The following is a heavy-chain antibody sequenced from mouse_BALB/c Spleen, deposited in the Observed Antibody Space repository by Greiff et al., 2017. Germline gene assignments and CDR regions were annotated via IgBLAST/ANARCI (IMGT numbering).Heavy chain of an antibody. Sequence: DVKLQESGPGLVKPSQSLSLTCTVTGYSITSDYAWNWIRQFPGNKLEWMGYISYSGSTSYNPSLRSRISITRDTSKNQFFLQLNSVTTEDTATYYCARFYYYGSSFDYWGQGTTLTVSS. CDR1: GYSITSDYA. V-gene: IGHV3-2*02. CDR3: ARFYYYGSSFDY. J-gene: IGHJ2*01. CDR2: ISYSGST. D-gene: IGHD1-1*01.